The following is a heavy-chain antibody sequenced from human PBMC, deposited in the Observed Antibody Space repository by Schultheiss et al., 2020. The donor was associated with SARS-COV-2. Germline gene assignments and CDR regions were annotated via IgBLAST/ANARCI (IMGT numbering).Heavy chain of an antibody. Sequence: SETLSLTCTVSGGSISSGGYYWSWIRQPPGKGLEWIGEINHSGSTNYNPSLKSRVTISVDTSKNQFSLKVSSVTAADTAVYYCARGSGYYYFDYWGQGTLVTVSS. V-gene: IGHV4-39*07. CDR3: ARGSGYYYFDY. CDR1: GGSISSGGYY. J-gene: IGHJ4*02. D-gene: IGHD3-22*01. CDR2: INHSGST.